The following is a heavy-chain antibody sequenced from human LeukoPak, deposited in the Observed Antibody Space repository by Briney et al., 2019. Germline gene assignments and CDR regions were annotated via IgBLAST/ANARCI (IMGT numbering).Heavy chain of an antibody. CDR3: ASPGQYYDGSSHWFFDL. CDR2: FYAGDKT. D-gene: IGHD3-22*01. V-gene: IGHV3-66*02. CDR1: GFTVSNNY. Sequence: GGSLRLSCAASGFTVSNNYISWVRQAPGKGLEGVSVFYAGDKTYHTDSVKGRFTISRDDSKNTLYLQMNSLRTDDTAVYYCASPGQYYDGSSHWFFDLWGRGTLVTVSS. J-gene: IGHJ2*01.